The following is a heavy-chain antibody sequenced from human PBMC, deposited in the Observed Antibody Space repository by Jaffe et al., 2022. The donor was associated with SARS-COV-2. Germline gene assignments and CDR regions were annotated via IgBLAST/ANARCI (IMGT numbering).Heavy chain of an antibody. Sequence: EVQLVQSGAEVKKPGESLKISCKGSGYSFTSYWIGWVRQMPGKGLEWMGIIYPGDSDTRYSPSFQGQVTISADKSISTAYLQWSSLKASDTAMYYCARHVYYYDSSGYTLDAFDIWGQGTMVTVSS. CDR2: IYPGDSDT. CDR3: ARHVYYYDSSGYTLDAFDI. J-gene: IGHJ3*02. V-gene: IGHV5-51*01. CDR1: GYSFTSYW. D-gene: IGHD3-22*01.